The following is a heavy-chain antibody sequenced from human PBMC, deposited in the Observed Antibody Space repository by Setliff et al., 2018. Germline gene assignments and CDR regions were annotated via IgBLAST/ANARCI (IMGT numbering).Heavy chain of an antibody. V-gene: IGHV1-3*01. D-gene: IGHD6-19*01. J-gene: IGHJ3*02. Sequence: ASVKVSCKASGYTFTSYAMHWVRQAPGQRLEWMGWINAGNGNTKYSQKFQGRVTITRDTSASTAYMELSSLRSDDTAVYYCAAPTGYSSGWYDAFDIWGQGTMVTVSS. CDR2: INAGNGNT. CDR3: AAPTGYSSGWYDAFDI. CDR1: GYTFTSYA.